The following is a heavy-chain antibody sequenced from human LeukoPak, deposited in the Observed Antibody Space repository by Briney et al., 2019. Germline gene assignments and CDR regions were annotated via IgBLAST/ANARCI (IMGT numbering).Heavy chain of an antibody. Sequence: PGRSLRLSCAASGFTFSSYAMHWVRQAPGKGLEWVAVISYDGSNKYYADSVKGRFTISRDNSKNTLYLQMNSLRAEDTAVYYCARDRSGYCAYWGQGTLATVSS. CDR1: GFTFSSYA. CDR2: ISYDGSNK. CDR3: ARDRSGYCAY. V-gene: IGHV3-30*04. D-gene: IGHD2-15*01. J-gene: IGHJ4*02.